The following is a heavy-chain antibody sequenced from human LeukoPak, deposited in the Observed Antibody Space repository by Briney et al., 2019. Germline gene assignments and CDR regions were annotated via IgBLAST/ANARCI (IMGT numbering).Heavy chain of an antibody. Sequence: PSETLSLTCTVSGDSINISSYYWGWIRQPPGKGLEWIGSISYRGNAYYSPSLKRRVTISVDTSKSHFSLKLTSVTVADTAVYYCARQARGVNAFDPWGQGTLVTVSS. J-gene: IGHJ5*02. V-gene: IGHV4-39*01. D-gene: IGHD2-21*01. CDR1: GDSINISSYY. CDR3: ARQARGVNAFDP. CDR2: ISYRGNA.